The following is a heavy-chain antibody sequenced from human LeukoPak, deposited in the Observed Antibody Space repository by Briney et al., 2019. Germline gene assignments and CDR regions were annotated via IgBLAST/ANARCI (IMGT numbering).Heavy chain of an antibody. CDR3: ARAVGGDGSGGL. V-gene: IGHV4-59*01. Sequence: PSETLSFTCTVSGDSISTYYWSWIRQPPGKGLEWIGYIYYRVTSDYNPSLKSRVTMSVDMSTRQISLKLSSVTAADTAVYYCARAVGGDGSGGLWGPGTLVTVSS. CDR1: GDSISTYY. CDR2: IYYRVTS. D-gene: IGHD3-10*01. J-gene: IGHJ4*02.